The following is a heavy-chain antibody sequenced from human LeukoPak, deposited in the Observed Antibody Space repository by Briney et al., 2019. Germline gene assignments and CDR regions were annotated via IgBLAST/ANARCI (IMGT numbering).Heavy chain of an antibody. V-gene: IGHV4-59*08. Sequence: SETLSLTCTVSGGSISSYYWNWIRQPPGKGLEWIGYIYYSGSTNYNPSLKSRVTISVDTSKNQFSLKLSSVTAADTAVYYCARHVYDYVWGSYRCQGLDYWGQGTLVTVSS. J-gene: IGHJ4*02. CDR2: IYYSGST. CDR1: GGSISSYY. CDR3: ARHVYDYVWGSYRCQGLDY. D-gene: IGHD3-16*02.